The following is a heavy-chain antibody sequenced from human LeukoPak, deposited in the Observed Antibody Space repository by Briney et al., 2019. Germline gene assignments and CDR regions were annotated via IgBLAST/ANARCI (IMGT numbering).Heavy chain of an antibody. CDR2: ISGSGGST. D-gene: IGHD5-18*01. CDR1: GFTFSSYA. V-gene: IGHV3-23*01. CDR3: AAPPAGIQLWFSPYAFDI. Sequence: GGSLRLSCAASGFTFSSYAMSWVRQAPGKGLEWVSAISGSGGSTYYADSVKGRFTISRDNAKNSLYLQMNSLRAEDTAVYYCAAPPAGIQLWFSPYAFDIWGQGTMVTVSS. J-gene: IGHJ3*02.